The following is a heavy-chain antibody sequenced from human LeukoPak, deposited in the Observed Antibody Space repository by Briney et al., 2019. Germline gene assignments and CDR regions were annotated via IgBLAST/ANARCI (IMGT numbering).Heavy chain of an antibody. D-gene: IGHD2-21*02. CDR3: ARGESDSHFVY. CDR1: GGSISSGHW. J-gene: IGHJ4*02. V-gene: IGHV4-4*02. CDR2: IYYRGSP. Sequence: SETLSLTCAVSGGSISSGHWWSLGRQTPEKGLEWIGYIYYRGSPNYNPSLKSRVTISVDTSKNQFSLKLSSVTAADTAVYYCARGESDSHFVYWGQGTLVTVSS.